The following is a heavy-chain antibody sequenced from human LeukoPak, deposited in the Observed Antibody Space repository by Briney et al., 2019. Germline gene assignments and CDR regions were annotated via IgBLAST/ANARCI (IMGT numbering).Heavy chain of an antibody. CDR2: INPSGGST. CDR1: GYTFTSYY. Sequence: ASVKVSCKASGYTFTSYYMHWVRQAPGQGLEWMGIINPSGGSTSYAQKFQGRVTMTRDTSTSTVYMELSGLRSEDTAVYYCARDRRAMAVAGTINWFDPWGQGTLVTVSS. J-gene: IGHJ5*02. V-gene: IGHV1-46*01. D-gene: IGHD6-19*01. CDR3: ARDRRAMAVAGTINWFDP.